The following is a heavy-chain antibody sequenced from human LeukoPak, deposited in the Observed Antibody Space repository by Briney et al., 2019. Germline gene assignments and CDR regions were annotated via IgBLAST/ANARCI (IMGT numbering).Heavy chain of an antibody. CDR1: GYRFTTYW. Sequence: GESLKISCKGAGYRFTTYWIGWVRQMPGKGLEWMGSIYPADSDTRYSPSFQGQVTISADKSISTAYLQWSSLKASDTAMYYCARLGPDGDYFDYWGQGTLVTVSS. CDR2: IYPADSDT. J-gene: IGHJ4*02. V-gene: IGHV5-51*01. D-gene: IGHD3-10*01. CDR3: ARLGPDGDYFDY.